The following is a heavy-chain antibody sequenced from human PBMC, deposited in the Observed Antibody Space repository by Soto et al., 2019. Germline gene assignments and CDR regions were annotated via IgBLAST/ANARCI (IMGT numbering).Heavy chain of an antibody. Sequence: ASVKVSCKASGYTFTSYGISWVRQAPGQGLEWMGWISAYNGNTKYSQKFQGRVTITRDTSASTAYMELSSLRSEDTAVYYCASPYIAAAGTGFHWFDPWGQGTLVTVSS. CDR2: ISAYNGNT. V-gene: IGHV1-18*01. D-gene: IGHD6-13*01. CDR3: ASPYIAAAGTGFHWFDP. J-gene: IGHJ5*02. CDR1: GYTFTSYG.